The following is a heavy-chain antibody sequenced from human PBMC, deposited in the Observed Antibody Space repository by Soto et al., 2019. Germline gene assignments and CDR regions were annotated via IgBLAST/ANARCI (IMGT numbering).Heavy chain of an antibody. CDR2: GKSKVDGGSI. J-gene: IGHJ4*02. CDR1: GFTFNGAW. D-gene: IGHD3-16*01. Sequence: EVQLVESGGGLVEPGRSLRLSCAASGFTFNGAWMNWVRQAPGKGLEWVGRGKSKVDGGSIDYAAPVRGRFTISRDDSRNTVDLQINSLSAEDSAMYYCSADLPDWGAYAFDYWGQGTLVTVSS. V-gene: IGHV3-15*07. CDR3: SADLPDWGAYAFDY.